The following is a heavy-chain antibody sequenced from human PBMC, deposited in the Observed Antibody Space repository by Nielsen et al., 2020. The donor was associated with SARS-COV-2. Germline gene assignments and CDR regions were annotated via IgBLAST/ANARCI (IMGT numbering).Heavy chain of an antibody. J-gene: IGHJ4*02. D-gene: IGHD5-18*01. CDR2: ISWNSGSI. Sequence: GGSLRLSCAASGFTFDDYAMHWVRQAPGKGLEWVSGISWNSGSIGYADSVKGRFTISRDNAKNSLYLQMNSLRAEDTALYYCAGGYSQGWGQGTLVTVSS. CDR3: AGGYSQG. CDR1: GFTFDDYA. V-gene: IGHV3-9*01.